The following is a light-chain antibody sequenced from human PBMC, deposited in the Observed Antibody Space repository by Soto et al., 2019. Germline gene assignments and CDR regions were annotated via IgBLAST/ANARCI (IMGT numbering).Light chain of an antibody. V-gene: IGKV3-15*01. Sequence: EIVMTQSPATLSVSPGERANLSCRASQSVGRNLAWYQQKPGQAPRLLIYGASTRATGIPARFSGSGSGTEFTLTISSLQSEDVAIYSCQQYNHWPPLTFGGGTKVEIK. CDR3: QQYNHWPPLT. J-gene: IGKJ4*01. CDR2: GAS. CDR1: QSVGRN.